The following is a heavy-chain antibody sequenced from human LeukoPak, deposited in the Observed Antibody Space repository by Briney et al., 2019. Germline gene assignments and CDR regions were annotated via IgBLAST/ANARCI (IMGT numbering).Heavy chain of an antibody. CDR3: ARVSYYYDSSGYYGLYYFDY. D-gene: IGHD3-22*01. CDR1: GGSFSGYY. Sequence: ETLSLTCAVYGGSFSGYYWSWIRQPPAKGLEWIGEINHSGSTNYNPSLKSRVTISVDTSKNQFSLKLSSVTAADTAVYYCARVSYYYDSSGYYGLYYFDYWGQGTLVTVSS. V-gene: IGHV4-34*01. J-gene: IGHJ4*02. CDR2: INHSGST.